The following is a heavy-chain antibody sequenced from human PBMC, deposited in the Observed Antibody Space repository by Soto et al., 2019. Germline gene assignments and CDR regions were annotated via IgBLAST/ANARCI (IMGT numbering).Heavy chain of an antibody. V-gene: IGHV3-72*01. CDR1: GFTISDHY. D-gene: IGHD5-12*01. J-gene: IGHJ4*02. Sequence: EVQLVESGGGLVQPGGSLRLSCTASGFTISDHYMDWVRQAPGKGLEWVGGGRNKANSYSTEYAASVKDRFTISRDDSKNSLHLQMNSLKPEDTAVYYCARASRVVVALDYWGQGTLVTVSS. CDR3: ARASRVVVALDY. CDR2: GRNKANSYST.